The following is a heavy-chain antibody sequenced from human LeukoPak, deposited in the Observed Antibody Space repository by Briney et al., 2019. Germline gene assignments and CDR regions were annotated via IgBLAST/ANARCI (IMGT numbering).Heavy chain of an antibody. CDR2: ISSSGSTT. CDR1: GFTFSSYE. D-gene: IGHD3-16*02. J-gene: IGHJ4*02. CDR3: ARSGYDYVWGSYRLRRLVDY. V-gene: IGHV3-48*03. Sequence: GGSLRLSCAASGFTFSSYEMNWVRQAPGKGLEWVSYISSSGSTTYYADSVKGRFTISRDNAKNSLYLQMNSLRAEDTAVYYCARSGYDYVWGSYRLRRLVDYWGQGTLVTVSS.